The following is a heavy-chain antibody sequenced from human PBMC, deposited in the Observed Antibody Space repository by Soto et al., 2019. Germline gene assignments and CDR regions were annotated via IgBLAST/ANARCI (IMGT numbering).Heavy chain of an antibody. V-gene: IGHV3-23*01. CDR3: AKDRPVLLWFGELFGYFDY. J-gene: IGHJ4*02. CDR2: ISGSGGST. CDR1: GLNFRSDA. Sequence: PGGSLRSSWAASGLNFRSDAVSLLRQAPGKGLEWVSAISGSGGSTYYADSVKGRFTISRDNSKNTLYLQMNSLRAEDTAVYYCAKDRPVLLWFGELFGYFDYWGQGTLVTVSS. D-gene: IGHD3-10*01.